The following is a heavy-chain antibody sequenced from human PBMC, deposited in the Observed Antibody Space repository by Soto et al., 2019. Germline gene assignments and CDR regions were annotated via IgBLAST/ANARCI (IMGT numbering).Heavy chain of an antibody. CDR1: GGSFTSNNW. CDR2: IYRTGST. J-gene: IGHJ4*02. V-gene: IGHV4-4*02. CDR3: ASRDPGTSVDY. Sequence: QVQLQESGPGLVKPSGTLSLTCAVSGGSFTSNNWWTWVRQPPGQGLEWIGEIYRTGSTNYNPSPKSRVTISLDKSETQVSLKVTSLTAADTAVYYCASRDPGTSVDYWGQGTLVTVSS. D-gene: IGHD1-7*01.